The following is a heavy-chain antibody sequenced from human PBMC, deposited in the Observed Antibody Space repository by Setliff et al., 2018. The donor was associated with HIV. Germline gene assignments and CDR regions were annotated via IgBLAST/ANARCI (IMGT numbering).Heavy chain of an antibody. CDR3: AKGPPLVISLPDF. J-gene: IGHJ4*02. D-gene: IGHD3-9*01. CDR1: GGTFSNYA. V-gene: IGHV1-69*13. CDR2: IIPIFGTA. Sequence: VASVKVSCKASGGTFSNYAISWVRQAPGQGLEWMGGIIPIFGTAHYAQRFQGRVTITADESTNTAYMELSSLISEDTALYYCAKGPPLVISLPDFWGQGTLVTV.